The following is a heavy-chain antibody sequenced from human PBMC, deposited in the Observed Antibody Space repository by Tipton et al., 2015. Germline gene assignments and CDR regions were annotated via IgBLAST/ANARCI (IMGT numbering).Heavy chain of an antibody. CDR2: IGADARTI. CDR3: VRSAGGSF. V-gene: IGHV3-23*01. Sequence: GSLRLSCAASGFTFSTYSMSWVRQAPGKGLEWVSVIGADARTIFYADSVKGRFTASRDNAKNSLFLEMNSLRAEDTAVYYCVRSAGGSFWGQGTLVIVSP. D-gene: IGHD6-25*01. J-gene: IGHJ4*02. CDR1: GFTFSTYS.